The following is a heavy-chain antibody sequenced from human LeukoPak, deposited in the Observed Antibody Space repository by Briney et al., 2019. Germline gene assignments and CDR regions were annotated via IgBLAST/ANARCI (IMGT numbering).Heavy chain of an antibody. Sequence: SETLSLTCTVSGYSISSGYYWGWIRQPPGKGLEWIGSIYHSGSTYYNPSLKSRVTISVDTSKNQFSLKLSSVTAADTAVYYCARGGDCSGGSCYSAYDYWGQGTLVTVSS. CDR1: GYSISSGYY. CDR3: ARGGDCSGGSCYSAYDY. CDR2: IYHSGST. D-gene: IGHD2-15*01. V-gene: IGHV4-38-2*02. J-gene: IGHJ4*02.